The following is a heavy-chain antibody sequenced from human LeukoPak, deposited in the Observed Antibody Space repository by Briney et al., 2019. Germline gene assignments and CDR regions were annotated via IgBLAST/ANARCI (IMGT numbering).Heavy chain of an antibody. CDR1: GFTFSSYA. CDR2: ISGSGGST. CDR3: AKDRHCSSTSCRYYYYYGMDV. V-gene: IGHV3-23*01. D-gene: IGHD2-2*01. Sequence: GGSLRLSCAASGFTFSSYAMSWVRQAPGKGPEWVSAISGSGGSTYYADSVKGRFTISRDNSKNTLYLQMNSLRAEDTAVYYCAKDRHCSSTSCRYYYYYGMDVWGQGTTVTVSS. J-gene: IGHJ6*02.